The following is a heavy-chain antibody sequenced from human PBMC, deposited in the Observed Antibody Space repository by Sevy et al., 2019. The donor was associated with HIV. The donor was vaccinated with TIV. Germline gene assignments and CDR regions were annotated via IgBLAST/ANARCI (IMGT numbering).Heavy chain of an antibody. D-gene: IGHD1-26*01. J-gene: IGHJ4*02. Sequence: GGSLRLSCAASGFNFRIYAMHWVRQAPGKGLEWVEVISYDGSDKFYAESVKGRFTISKDNSKNMVFLQLNSLRGDDTAVYYCATCRQGATYGYWGQGTPVTVSS. V-gene: IGHV3-30*03. CDR2: ISYDGSDK. CDR1: GFNFRIYA. CDR3: ATCRQGATYGY.